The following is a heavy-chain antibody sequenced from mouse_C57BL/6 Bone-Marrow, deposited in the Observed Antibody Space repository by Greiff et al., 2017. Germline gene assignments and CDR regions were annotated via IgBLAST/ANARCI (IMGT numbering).Heavy chain of an antibody. CDR3: ARRGTTVVEGDWYFYV. CDR2: ISNGGGST. J-gene: IGHJ1*03. CDR1: GFTFSDYY. V-gene: IGHV5-12*01. D-gene: IGHD1-1*01. Sequence: EVKLMESGGGLVQPGGSLKLSCAASGFTFSDYYMYWVRQTPEKRLEWVAYISNGGGSTYYPDTVKGRFTISRDNAKNTLYLQMSRLKSEDTAMYYCARRGTTVVEGDWYFYVWGTGTTVTVSS.